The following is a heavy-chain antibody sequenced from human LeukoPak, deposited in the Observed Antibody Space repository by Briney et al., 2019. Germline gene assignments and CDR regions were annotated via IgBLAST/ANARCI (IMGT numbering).Heavy chain of an antibody. Sequence: ASVKVSCKASGYTFTGYYMHWVRQAPGQGLEWMGWINPNSGGTNYAQKFQGRVTMTRDTSISTAYMELSRLRSDDTAVYYCARDRRYCSSTSCYTNNWFDPWGQGTLVTVSS. D-gene: IGHD2-2*02. CDR3: ARDRRYCSSTSCYTNNWFDP. CDR2: INPNSGGT. V-gene: IGHV1-2*02. CDR1: GYTFTGYY. J-gene: IGHJ5*02.